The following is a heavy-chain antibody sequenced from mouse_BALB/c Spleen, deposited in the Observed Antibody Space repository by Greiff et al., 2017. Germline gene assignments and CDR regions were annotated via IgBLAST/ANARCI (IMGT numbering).Heavy chain of an antibody. CDR2: INPYNDGT. Sequence: EVKLVESGPELVKPGASVKMSCKASGYTFTSYVMHWVKQKPGQGLEWIGYINPYNDGTKYNEKFKGKATLTSDKSSSTAYMELSSLTSEDSAVYYCARRGNYGSPYFDYWGQGTTLTVSS. V-gene: IGHV1-14*01. CDR3: ARRGNYGSPYFDY. D-gene: IGHD1-1*01. CDR1: GYTFTSYV. J-gene: IGHJ2*01.